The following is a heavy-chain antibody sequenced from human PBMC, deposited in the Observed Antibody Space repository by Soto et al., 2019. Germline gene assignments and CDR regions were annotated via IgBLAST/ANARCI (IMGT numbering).Heavy chain of an antibody. J-gene: IGHJ6*02. V-gene: IGHV4-34*01. CDR1: GVSFSGYY. D-gene: IGHD1-26*01. CDR3: ARHLIVGSATSKFYYGMDV. CDR2: INHSGST. Sequence: PSETLSLTCAVYGVSFSGYYWSWIRQPPGKGLEWIGEINHSGSTNYNPSLKSRVIMAVDTSKNQFSLNLNSVTAADTAVYYCARHLIVGSATSKFYYGMDVWGQGTTVTVSS.